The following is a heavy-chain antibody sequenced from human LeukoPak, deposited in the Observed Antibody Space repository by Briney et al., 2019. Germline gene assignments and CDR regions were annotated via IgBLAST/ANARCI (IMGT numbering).Heavy chain of an antibody. D-gene: IGHD2/OR15-2a*01. CDR2: IYPGDSDT. V-gene: IGHV5-51*01. CDR1: GYSFTSYW. J-gene: IGHJ6*02. Sequence: GSLKISCKGSGYSFTSYWIGWVRQMLGKGREWMGLIYPGDSDTKNSPSFQGQVTISADKYISTAYLQWSSLKASDTAMYYCARHQNKGYYYGMDVWGQGTTVTVSS. CDR3: ARHQNKGYYYGMDV.